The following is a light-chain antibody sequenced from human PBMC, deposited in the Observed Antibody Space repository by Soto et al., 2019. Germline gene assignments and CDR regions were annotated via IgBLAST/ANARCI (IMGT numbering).Light chain of an antibody. CDR2: DDR. CDR3: QVWDTRDDHYV. CDR1: NIGSKS. J-gene: IGLJ1*01. V-gene: IGLV3-21*02. Sequence: SYELTQPPSVSGAPGQTGRIARGGNNIGSKSVHWYQQKPGQAPVLVVYDDRDRPSGIPERFSGSNSGNTATLAISGVEAGDEADYCCQVWDTRDDHYVFGTGTKLTVL.